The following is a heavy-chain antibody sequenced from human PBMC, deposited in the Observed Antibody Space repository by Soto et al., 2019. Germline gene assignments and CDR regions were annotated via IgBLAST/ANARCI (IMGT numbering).Heavy chain of an antibody. Sequence: EVQLVESGGVLVKPGGSLTLSCSASGFSFSNVWMSWFRQAPGKGLEWVGHIKSKAVGGTTDYIEPVKGRFTISRDDPNDALVLHITSLKIEDTAVYFCTTYATQTFCDGGPCSSVQTKIHDSWGQGILVTVSS. CDR2: IKSKAVGGTT. CDR3: TTYATQTFCDGGPCSSVQTKIHDS. CDR1: GFSFSNVW. V-gene: IGHV3-15*01. J-gene: IGHJ4*02. D-gene: IGHD2-15*01.